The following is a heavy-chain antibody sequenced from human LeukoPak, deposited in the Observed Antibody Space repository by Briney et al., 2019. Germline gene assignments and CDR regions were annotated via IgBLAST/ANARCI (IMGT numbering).Heavy chain of an antibody. J-gene: IGHJ5*02. D-gene: IGHD6-6*01. CDR3: ASRIAARPRGYWFDP. CDR1: GGSFSGYY. Sequence: PSETLSLTCAVYGGSFSGYYWSWIRQPPGKRLEWIGEINHSGSTNYNPSLKSRVTISVDTSKNQFSLKVSSVTAADTAVYYCASRIAARPRGYWFDPWGQGTLVTVSS. CDR2: INHSGST. V-gene: IGHV4-34*01.